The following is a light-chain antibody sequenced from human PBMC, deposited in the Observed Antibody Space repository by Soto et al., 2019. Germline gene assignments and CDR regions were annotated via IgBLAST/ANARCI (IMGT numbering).Light chain of an antibody. J-gene: IGLJ1*01. Sequence: QSDLTKPAYGTGSHRQSLTISSTGTSSDVGSYNLVSWYQQHPGKAPKLMIYEGSKRPSGVSNRFSGSKSGNTASLTISGLQAEDEADYYCCSYAGSSPPNCVVGTGTKVTV. CDR3: CSYAGSSPPNCV. CDR1: SSDVGSYNL. CDR2: EGS. V-gene: IGLV2-23*01.